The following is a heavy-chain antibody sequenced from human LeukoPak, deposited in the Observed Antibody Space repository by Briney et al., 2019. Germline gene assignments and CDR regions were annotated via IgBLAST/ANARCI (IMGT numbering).Heavy chain of an antibody. D-gene: IGHD6-19*01. Sequence: GGSLRLSCAASGFTFSSYAMSWVRQAPGKGLEWVSAISGSGGSTYYADSVKGRFTISRDNSKNTLYLQMNSLRAEDTAVYYCAKDSLYSSGWYYFDYWGQGTLVTASS. J-gene: IGHJ4*02. CDR2: ISGSGGST. V-gene: IGHV3-23*01. CDR3: AKDSLYSSGWYYFDY. CDR1: GFTFSSYA.